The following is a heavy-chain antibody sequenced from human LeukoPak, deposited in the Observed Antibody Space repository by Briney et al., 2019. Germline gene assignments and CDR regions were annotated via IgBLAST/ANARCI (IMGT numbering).Heavy chain of an antibody. CDR1: GGSISSSSYY. CDR2: IYYSGST. Sequence: SETLSLTCTVSGGSISSSSYYWGWLRQPPGKGLEWIGSIYYSGSTYYNPSLKSRVTISVDTSKNQFSLKLSSVTAADTAVYYCARRGIVVVPAAILQDGMDVWGQGTTVTISS. CDR3: ARRGIVVVPAAILQDGMDV. D-gene: IGHD2-2*02. J-gene: IGHJ6*02. V-gene: IGHV4-39*01.